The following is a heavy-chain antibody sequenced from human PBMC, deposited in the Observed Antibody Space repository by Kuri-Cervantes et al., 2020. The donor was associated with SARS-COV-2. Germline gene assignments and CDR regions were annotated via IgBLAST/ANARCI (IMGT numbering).Heavy chain of an antibody. V-gene: IGHV3-23*01. Sequence: GESLKISCAASGFTFSTYALSWVRQGPGKGLEWVSTTSASGDKAYYADSVKDRFTISRDNSQNTLYLQMYSLRAEDTAVYYCAREANGYCSSTSCRPDYWGQGTLVTVSS. CDR3: AREANGYCSSTSCRPDY. D-gene: IGHD2-2*01. CDR2: TSASGDKA. J-gene: IGHJ4*02. CDR1: GFTFSTYA.